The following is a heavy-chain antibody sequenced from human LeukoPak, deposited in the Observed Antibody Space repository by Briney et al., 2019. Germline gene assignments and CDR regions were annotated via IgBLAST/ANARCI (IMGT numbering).Heavy chain of an antibody. D-gene: IGHD3-22*01. CDR2: ISGSGGST. CDR1: GFTFSSYA. J-gene: IGHJ4*02. V-gene: IGHV3-23*01. CDR3: AKDRHYYDSSGYFDVFDY. Sequence: PGGSLRLSCAASGFTFSSYAMSWVLLAPGKGLEWVSAISGSGGSTYYADSVKGRFTISRDNSKNTLYLQMNSLRAEDTAVYYCAKDRHYYDSSGYFDVFDYWGQGTLVTVSS.